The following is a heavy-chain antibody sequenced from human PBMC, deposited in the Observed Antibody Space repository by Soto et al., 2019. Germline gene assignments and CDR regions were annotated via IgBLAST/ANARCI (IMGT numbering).Heavy chain of an antibody. J-gene: IGHJ4*02. Sequence: GGSLRLSCAASGLTFFTHAMTWVRQAPGKGLEWVSTISGLGESTFYADSVEGRFTISRDNSMSTLFLHMNSLRAEDTAIYYCAKGGHRSPFDFWGLGTLVTVSS. CDR3: AKGGHRSPFDF. CDR2: ISGLGEST. CDR1: GLTFFTHA. V-gene: IGHV3-23*01. D-gene: IGHD2-15*01.